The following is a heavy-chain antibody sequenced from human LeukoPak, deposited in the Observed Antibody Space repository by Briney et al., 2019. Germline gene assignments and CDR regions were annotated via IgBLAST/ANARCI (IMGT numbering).Heavy chain of an antibody. CDR1: GFTFSSYA. J-gene: IGHJ6*02. Sequence: PGGSLRLSCAASGFTFSSYAMSWVRQAPGKGLEWVSAISGSGGRTYYADSVKGRFAISRDNSKSMLFLQPNSLRAEDTALYYCARDLHYYVAMDVWGQGTTVTVSS. CDR3: ARDLHYYVAMDV. V-gene: IGHV3-23*01. D-gene: IGHD3-10*02. CDR2: ISGSGGRT.